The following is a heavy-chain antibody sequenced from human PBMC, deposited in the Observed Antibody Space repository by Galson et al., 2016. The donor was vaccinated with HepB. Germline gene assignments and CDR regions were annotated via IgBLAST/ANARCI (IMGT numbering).Heavy chain of an antibody. V-gene: IGHV3-53*01. CDR1: GVTVSDKS. CDR2: IYGGGSP. J-gene: IGHJ4*02. D-gene: IGHD2-21*02. CDR3: ARGQSPAVTAMFY. Sequence: SLRLSCAASGVTVSDKSMSWVRQAPGKGLEWVSVIYGGGSPYYADSVKGRFTISRDNSKNTVYLQMNSLRVEDTAVYYCARGQSPAVTAMFYWGQGTLVTVSS.